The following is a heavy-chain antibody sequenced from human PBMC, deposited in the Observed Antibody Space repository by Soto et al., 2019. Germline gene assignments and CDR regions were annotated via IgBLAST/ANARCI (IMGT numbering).Heavy chain of an antibody. D-gene: IGHD2-15*01. Sequence: SETLSLTCTVSGGSISSYYWSWIRQPPGKGLEWIGYIYYSGSTNYNPSLKSRVTISVDTSKNQFSLKLSSVTAADTAVYYCARGRYGYCSGGSCYSPMGYYFDYWGQGTLVTVSS. CDR2: IYYSGST. V-gene: IGHV4-59*01. J-gene: IGHJ4*02. CDR1: GGSISSYY. CDR3: ARGRYGYCSGGSCYSPMGYYFDY.